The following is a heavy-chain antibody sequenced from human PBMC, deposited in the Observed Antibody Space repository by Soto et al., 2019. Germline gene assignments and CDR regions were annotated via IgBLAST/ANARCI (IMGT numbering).Heavy chain of an antibody. CDR2: MYHSGIT. V-gene: IGHV4-38-2*02. J-gene: IGHJ6*02. Sequence: PSETLSLTCSVSGDYIHVGGYYWGWIRQPPGKGLEWIGSMYHSGITYYNLSLKSRVTISVDTSKNQLSLKLSSATAADTAVYYCARSMYSTSAQLYYGMDVWGQGTTVTVSS. CDR1: GDYIHVGGYY. D-gene: IGHD6-6*01. CDR3: ARSMYSTSAQLYYGMDV.